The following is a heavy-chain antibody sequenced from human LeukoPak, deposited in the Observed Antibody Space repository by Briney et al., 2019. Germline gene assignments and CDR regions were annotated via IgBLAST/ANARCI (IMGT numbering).Heavy chain of an antibody. V-gene: IGHV1-69*13. CDR3: ARLHLHGGSSSPFDY. CDR2: IIPIFGTA. D-gene: IGHD6-6*01. Sequence: ASVKVSCKASGGTFSSYAISWVRQAPGQGLEWMGGIIPIFGTANYAQKFQGRVTITADESTSTAYMELSSLRSEDTAVYYCARLHLHGGSSSPFDYWGQGTLVTVSS. J-gene: IGHJ4*02. CDR1: GGTFSSYA.